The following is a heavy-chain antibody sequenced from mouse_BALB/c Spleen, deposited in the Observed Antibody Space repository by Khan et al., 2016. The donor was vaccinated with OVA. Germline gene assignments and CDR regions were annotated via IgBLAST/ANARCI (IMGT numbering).Heavy chain of an antibody. Sequence: EVELVESGPGLVKPSQSLSLTCTVTGYSITTVYAWNWIRQFPGNKLEWMGYISYSGNTKYNPSLKSRISITRDTSKNQFFLQLKSVTTEDTARYYCARVYGGDFDYWGQGTTLTVSS. CDR2: ISYSGNT. CDR3: ARVYGGDFDY. J-gene: IGHJ2*01. D-gene: IGHD1-1*01. V-gene: IGHV3-2*02. CDR1: GYSITTVYA.